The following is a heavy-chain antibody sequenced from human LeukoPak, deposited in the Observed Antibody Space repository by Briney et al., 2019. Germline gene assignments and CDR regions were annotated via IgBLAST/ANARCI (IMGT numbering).Heavy chain of an antibody. J-gene: IGHJ6*02. D-gene: IGHD2/OR15-2a*01. Sequence: GGSLRLSCAASGFTFSDYYMSWIRQAPGKGLEWVSYISSSGSTIYYADSVKGRFTISRDNAKNSLYLQMNSLRAEDTAVYYCARDRHSRIYYYYYGMDVWGQGTTVTVSS. V-gene: IGHV3-11*01. CDR2: ISSSGSTI. CDR1: GFTFSDYY. CDR3: ARDRHSRIYYYYYGMDV.